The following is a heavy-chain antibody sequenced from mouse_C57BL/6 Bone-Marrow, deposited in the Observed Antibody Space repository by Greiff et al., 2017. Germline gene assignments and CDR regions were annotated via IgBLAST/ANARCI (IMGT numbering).Heavy chain of an antibody. CDR3: TTYYY. V-gene: IGHV14-4*01. Sequence: VQLKQSGAELVRPGASVKLSCTASGFNIKDDYMHWVKQRPEQGLEWIGWIDPENGDTEYASQFQGKATITADTSSNTAYLPLSSLTSEDTAVYYCTTYYYWGQGTTLTVSS. CDR1: GFNIKDDY. J-gene: IGHJ2*01. CDR2: IDPENGDT.